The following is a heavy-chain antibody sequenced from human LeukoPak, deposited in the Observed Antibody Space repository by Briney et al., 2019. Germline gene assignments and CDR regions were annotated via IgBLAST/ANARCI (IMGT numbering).Heavy chain of an antibody. CDR1: GGSISSSNW. D-gene: IGHD6-19*01. V-gene: IGHV4-4*02. CDR2: IYHSGST. Sequence: KPSETLSLTCAVSGGSISSSNWWSWVRQPPGKGLEWIGEIYHSGSTNYNPSLKSRVTISVDKSKNQFSLKLSSVTAADTAVYYCAREFGSGWYTADDYYYMDVWGKGTTVTVSS. CDR3: AREFGSGWYTADDYYYMDV. J-gene: IGHJ6*03.